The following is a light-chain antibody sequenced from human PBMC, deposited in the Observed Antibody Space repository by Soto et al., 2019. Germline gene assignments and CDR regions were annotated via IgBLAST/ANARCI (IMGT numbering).Light chain of an antibody. CDR3: MQALQSPT. V-gene: IGKV2-28*01. Sequence: EIVLTQSPRSLSVTPGEPASISCRSSQSLLYRNGYNYLDWYMQKPGQSPQVLIYLGSNRASGVPDRFSGSGSGTDFTLEISRVEAEDVGVYYCMQALQSPTFGGGTKVEIK. CDR1: QSLLYRNGYNY. CDR2: LGS. J-gene: IGKJ4*01.